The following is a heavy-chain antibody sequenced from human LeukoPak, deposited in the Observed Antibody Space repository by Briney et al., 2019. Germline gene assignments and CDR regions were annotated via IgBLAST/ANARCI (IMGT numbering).Heavy chain of an antibody. Sequence: SETLSLTCAVYGGSFGGYYWSWIRQPPGKGLEWIGEINHSGSTNYNPSLKSRVTISVDTSKNQFSLKLSSVTAADTAVYYCARGPGPLFGAWFDPWGQGTLVTVSS. V-gene: IGHV4-34*01. CDR3: ARGPGPLFGAWFDP. J-gene: IGHJ5*02. D-gene: IGHD1-26*01. CDR2: INHSGST. CDR1: GGSFGGYY.